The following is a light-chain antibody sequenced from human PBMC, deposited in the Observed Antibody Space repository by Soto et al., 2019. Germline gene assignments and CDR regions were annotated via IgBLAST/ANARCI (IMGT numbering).Light chain of an antibody. Sequence: EIVLTQSPATLSLSPWEGATLSCRASQSVSSYLAWYQQKPGQAPRLLIYDASNRATGIPARFSGSGSGTDFTLTISSLEPEDFAVYYCQQRSNWPPTFGQGTKVDIK. J-gene: IGKJ1*01. CDR2: DAS. CDR3: QQRSNWPPT. V-gene: IGKV3-11*01. CDR1: QSVSSY.